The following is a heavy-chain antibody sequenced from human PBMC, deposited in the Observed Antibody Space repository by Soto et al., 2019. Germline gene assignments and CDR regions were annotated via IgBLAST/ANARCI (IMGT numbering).Heavy chain of an antibody. V-gene: IGHV4-59*01. Sequence: QVQLQESGPGLVKPSETLSLTCTVSGGSISSYYWSWIRQPPGKGLEWIGYIYYSGSTNYNPSRKSRLPISVDTSKNQFSLKLSSVTAADTAVYYCARTTVTTFTPSYYYYMDVWGKGTTVTVSS. CDR1: GGSISSYY. D-gene: IGHD4-17*01. CDR2: IYYSGST. J-gene: IGHJ6*03. CDR3: ARTTVTTFTPSYYYYMDV.